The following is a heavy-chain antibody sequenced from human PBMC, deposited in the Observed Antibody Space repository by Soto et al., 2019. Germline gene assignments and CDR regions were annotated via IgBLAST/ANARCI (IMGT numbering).Heavy chain of an antibody. V-gene: IGHV4-31*03. CDR1: GGSISSGGYY. CDR2: IYYSGST. Sequence: QVQLQESGPGLVKPSQTLSLTCTVSGGSISSGGYYWSWIRQHPGKGLEWIGYIYYSGSTYYNPSLKSRVTISVATSKNQFSLKLRSVTAADTAVYYCARVSTSKGRAEYFQHWGQSTLVTVSS. D-gene: IGHD6-6*01. J-gene: IGHJ1*01. CDR3: ARVSTSKGRAEYFQH.